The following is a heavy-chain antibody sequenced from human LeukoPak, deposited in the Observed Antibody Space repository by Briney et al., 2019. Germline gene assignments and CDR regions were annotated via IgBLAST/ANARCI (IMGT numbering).Heavy chain of an antibody. J-gene: IGHJ4*02. CDR3: ARRVYTSSWYFDY. CDR2: IFHSGIT. D-gene: IGHD6-13*01. CDR1: GGSISSGSYY. Sequence: PSQTLSLTCTVSGGSISSGSYYWGWIRQPPGKGLEWIGSIFHSGITYYNPSLKSRLTISVDTSKNQFSLKLSSVTAADTSVYYCARRVYTSSWYFDYWGQGTLVTVSS. V-gene: IGHV4-39*07.